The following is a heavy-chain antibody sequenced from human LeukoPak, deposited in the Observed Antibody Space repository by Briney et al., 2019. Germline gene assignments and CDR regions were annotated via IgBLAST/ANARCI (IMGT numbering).Heavy chain of an antibody. D-gene: IGHD3-9*01. CDR2: VYYSAPT. Sequence: SDTLSFTCSFSGASVSSTTYYGRWIREPPGGGMGRIGNVYYSAPTSSNSLLKNRVTKSTDMAKNQLPLTMTPVTAADTAVYYCASLRKGCYFDYIFDYWGQGTLATVSS. CDR1: GASVSSTTYY. J-gene: IGHJ4*02. V-gene: IGHV4-39*01. CDR3: ASLRKGCYFDYIFDY.